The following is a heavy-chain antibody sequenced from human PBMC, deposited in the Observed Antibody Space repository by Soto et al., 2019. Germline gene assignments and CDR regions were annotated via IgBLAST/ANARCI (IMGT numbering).Heavy chain of an antibody. CDR1: GISTSYYW. CDR3: AKVHHLSGSYPHFDY. J-gene: IGHJ4*02. Sequence: EEQLVESGGALVRPGESLRLSCAASGISTSYYWMGWVRQAPGRGLEWVASIKKDGSEKYYMDSLKGRFTISRDNALNSLYLQMNSLRAEDTAVYYCAKVHHLSGSYPHFDYWGQGTLVTVSS. CDR2: IKKDGSEK. V-gene: IGHV3-7*03. D-gene: IGHD1-26*01.